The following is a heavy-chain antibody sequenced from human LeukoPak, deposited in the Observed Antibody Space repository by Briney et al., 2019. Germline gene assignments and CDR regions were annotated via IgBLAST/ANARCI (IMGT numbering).Heavy chain of an antibody. D-gene: IGHD4-17*01. V-gene: IGHV3-30*02. CDR3: AKDRDDYGDDC. J-gene: IGHJ4*02. CDR2: VRSGGTDK. Sequence: GGSLRLSCAASGFTFNNFGMHWIRQAPVKGLEWVALVRSGGTDKYYADSVKGRFTISRDNSKNMVYLQMNSLRVEETAAYYCAKDRDDYGDDCWGQGILVTVST. CDR1: GFTFNNFG.